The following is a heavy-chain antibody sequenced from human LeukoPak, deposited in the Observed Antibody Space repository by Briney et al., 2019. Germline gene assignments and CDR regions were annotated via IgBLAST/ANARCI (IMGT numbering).Heavy chain of an antibody. V-gene: IGHV1-45*02. CDR3: ARSPFSGDDDAFDI. CDR2: ITPFNGNT. CDR1: GYTFTYRY. D-gene: IGHD5-12*01. J-gene: IGHJ3*02. Sequence: GASVKVSCKASGYTFTYRYLHWVRQAPGQALEWMGWITPFNGNTNYAQQFQDRVTITRDRSRNTVYMELNSLRFEDTAMYYRARSPFSGDDDAFDIWGQGTMVTVSS.